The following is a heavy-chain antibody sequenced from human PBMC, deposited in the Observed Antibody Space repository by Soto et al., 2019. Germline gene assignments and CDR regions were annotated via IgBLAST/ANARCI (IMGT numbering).Heavy chain of an antibody. V-gene: IGHV1-18*04. CDR2: ISAYNGNT. Sequence: QVQLVQSGAEVKKPGASVKVSCKASGYTFTRYGFGWVRQAPGQGPEWMGWISAYNGNTKYAQKFQGRVTMTTDTCTSTAYMELKSLRSDDTAVYYCAGEGRHCSGGSCYAYVWFDPWGQGTLVTVSS. D-gene: IGHD2-15*01. J-gene: IGHJ5*02. CDR3: AGEGRHCSGGSCYAYVWFDP. CDR1: GYTFTRYG.